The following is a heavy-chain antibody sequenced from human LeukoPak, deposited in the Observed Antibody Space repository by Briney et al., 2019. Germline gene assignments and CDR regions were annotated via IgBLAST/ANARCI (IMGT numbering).Heavy chain of an antibody. Sequence: SETLSLTCTVSGGSISSYYWSWIRQPPGKGLEWIGFVHYSGSTHYNPSLKSRVTISVDTSKNQVSLKLTSVTAADTAVYYCARGGDGTMIVVAPDYWGQGTLVTVSS. D-gene: IGHD3-22*01. CDR3: ARGGDGTMIVVAPDY. CDR2: VHYSGST. CDR1: GGSISSYY. V-gene: IGHV4-59*01. J-gene: IGHJ4*02.